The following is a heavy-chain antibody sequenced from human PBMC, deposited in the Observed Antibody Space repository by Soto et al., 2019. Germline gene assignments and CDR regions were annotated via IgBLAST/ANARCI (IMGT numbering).Heavy chain of an antibody. CDR2: IYHSGST. CDR1: GDSIKSADYL. V-gene: IGHV4-30-4*01. Sequence: SETLSLTCTVSGDSIKSADYLWTWIRQPPGRGLEWIGHIYHSGSTYYNPSLKSRVTISVDTSKNQFSLKLRSVTAADTAVYYCASHVNSYDSVNCFDPWGLGTLVTVSS. D-gene: IGHD3-22*01. J-gene: IGHJ5*02. CDR3: ASHVNSYDSVNCFDP.